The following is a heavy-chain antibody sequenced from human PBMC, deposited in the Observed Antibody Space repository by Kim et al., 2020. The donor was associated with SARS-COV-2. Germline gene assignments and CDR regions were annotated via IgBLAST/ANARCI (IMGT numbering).Heavy chain of an antibody. CDR1: GGSISSSSYY. Sequence: SETLSLTCTVSGGSISSSSYYWGWIRQPPGKGLEWIGSIYYSGSTYYNPSLKSRVTISVDTSKNQFSLKLSSVTAADTAVYYCARHGIYHLEFFDYWGQGTLVTVSS. CDR2: IYYSGST. CDR3: ARHGIYHLEFFDY. J-gene: IGHJ4*02. D-gene: IGHD5-12*01. V-gene: IGHV4-39*01.